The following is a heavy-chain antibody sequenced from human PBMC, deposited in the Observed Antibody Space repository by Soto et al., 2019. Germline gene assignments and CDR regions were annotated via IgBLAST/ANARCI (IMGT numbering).Heavy chain of an antibody. CDR1: GFTFSNYA. CDR2: ISGSGDST. J-gene: IGHJ4*02. Sequence: EVQLLESGGTLVQPGGSLRLSCAASGFTFSNYAMSWVRQAPGKGLEWVSVISGSGDSTYYADSVKGRFTISRANSKNPLYLQMNRLRAEDPAVYYCAKRTSGWYFDYWGPGTLVTVSS. D-gene: IGHD6-19*01. CDR3: AKRTSGWYFDY. V-gene: IGHV3-23*01.